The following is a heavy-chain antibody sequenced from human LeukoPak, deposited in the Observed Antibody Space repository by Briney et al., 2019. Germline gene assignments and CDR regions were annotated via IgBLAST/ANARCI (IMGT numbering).Heavy chain of an antibody. D-gene: IGHD4-23*01. Sequence: ASETLSLTCTVSGYSISSGYYWGWIRQPPGKGLEWIGSIYHSGSTYYNPSLKSRVTISVDTSKNQFSLKLSSVTAADTAVYYCATDNGGNSDWYFDLWGRGALVTVSS. CDR1: GYSISSGYY. J-gene: IGHJ2*01. V-gene: IGHV4-38-2*02. CDR3: ATDNGGNSDWYFDL. CDR2: IYHSGST.